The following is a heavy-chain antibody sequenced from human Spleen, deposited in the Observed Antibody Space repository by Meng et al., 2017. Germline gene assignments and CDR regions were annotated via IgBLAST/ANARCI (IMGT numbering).Heavy chain of an antibody. D-gene: IGHD4-11*01. J-gene: IGHJ4*02. V-gene: IGHV4-38-2*01. CDR1: GYAISSGYY. Sequence: SETLSLTCAVTGYAISSGYYWDWIRQPPGKGLEWIGSIYQSGSTNYNPSLESRATISVDTSQNNLSLKLSSVTAADSAVYYCARGPTTMAHDFDYWGQGTLVTVSS. CDR2: IYQSGST. CDR3: ARGPTTMAHDFDY.